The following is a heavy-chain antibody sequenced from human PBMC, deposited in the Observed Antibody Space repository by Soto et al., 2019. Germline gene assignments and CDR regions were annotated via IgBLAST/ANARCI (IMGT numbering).Heavy chain of an antibody. CDR3: ASSMAVAAAFDY. D-gene: IGHD6-19*01. CDR1: GASIGSGDFY. Sequence: PSETLSLTCTVSGASIGSGDFYWKWLRQSPGKGLEWIGFLHYSGSTFYNPSLKSRISISLDTSSNQSSLKLTSVSAADTAVYFCASSMAVAAAFDYWGQGTLVTVSS. V-gene: IGHV4-30-4*02. J-gene: IGHJ4*02. CDR2: LHYSGST.